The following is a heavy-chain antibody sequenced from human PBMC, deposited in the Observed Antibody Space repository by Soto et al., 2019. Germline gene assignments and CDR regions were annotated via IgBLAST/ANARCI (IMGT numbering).Heavy chain of an antibody. Sequence: QVQLVQSGAEVKKPGASVKVSCKASGYTFTSYGIIWVRQAPGQGLEWMGWISAYNGNTNYAQKLQGRVTMTTDTSTSTAYMELRSLRSDDTAVYYCARDYYDFWSGYSNYYYYMDVWGKGTTVPVSS. V-gene: IGHV1-18*01. J-gene: IGHJ6*03. D-gene: IGHD3-3*01. CDR1: GYTFTSYG. CDR3: ARDYYDFWSGYSNYYYYMDV. CDR2: ISAYNGNT.